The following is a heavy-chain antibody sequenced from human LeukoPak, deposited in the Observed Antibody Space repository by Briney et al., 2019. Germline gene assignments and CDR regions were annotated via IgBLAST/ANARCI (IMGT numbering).Heavy chain of an antibody. Sequence: SVKVSCKASGGTFSSYAISWVRQAPGQGLEWMGGIIPIFGTANYAQKFQGRVTITADESTNTAYMELSRLRSEDTAVYYCARVGVYDSSGYYLDYWGQGTLVTVSS. CDR2: IIPIFGTA. CDR1: GGTFSSYA. CDR3: ARVGVYDSSGYYLDY. J-gene: IGHJ4*02. V-gene: IGHV1-69*13. D-gene: IGHD3-22*01.